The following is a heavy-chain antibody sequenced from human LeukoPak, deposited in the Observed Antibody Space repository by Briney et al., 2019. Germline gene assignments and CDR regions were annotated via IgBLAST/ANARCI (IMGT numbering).Heavy chain of an antibody. V-gene: IGHV3-9*01. CDR2: ISWNSGSI. CDR1: GFTFDDYA. D-gene: IGHD6-19*01. Sequence: GGSRRLSCAASGFTFDDYAMHWVRQAPGKGLEWVSGISWNSGSIGYADSVKGRFTISRDNAKNSLYLQMNSLRAEDTALYYCAKDTRYSSGWYDFDYWGQGTLVTVSS. J-gene: IGHJ4*02. CDR3: AKDTRYSSGWYDFDY.